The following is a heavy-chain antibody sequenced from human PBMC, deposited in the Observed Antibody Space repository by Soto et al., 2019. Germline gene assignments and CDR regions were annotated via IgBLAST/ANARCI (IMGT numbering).Heavy chain of an antibody. CDR2: IYYSGST. CDR3: ARGPSYGDYLYYYGMDV. J-gene: IGHJ6*02. D-gene: IGHD4-17*01. CDR1: GGSISSGGYY. V-gene: IGHV4-31*03. Sequence: PSETLSLTCTVSGGSISSGGYYWSWIRQHPGKGLEWIGYIYYSGSTYYNPSLKSRVTISVDTSKNQFSLKLSSVTAADTAVYYCARGPSYGDYLYYYGMDVWGQGTTVTVSS.